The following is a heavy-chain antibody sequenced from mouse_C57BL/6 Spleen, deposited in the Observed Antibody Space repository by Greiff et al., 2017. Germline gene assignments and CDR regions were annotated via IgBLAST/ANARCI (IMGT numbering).Heavy chain of an antibody. D-gene: IGHD1-1*01. CDR2: IDPENGDT. V-gene: IGHV14-4*01. CDR1: GFNIKDDY. Sequence: VQLQQSGAELVRPGASVKLSCTASGFNIKDDYMHWVKQRPEQGLEWIGWIDPENGDTEYASKFQGKATITADTSSNTAYLQLSSLTSEDTAVYYCTTPYYGSSYPFAYWGQGTLVTVSA. CDR3: TTPYYGSSYPFAY. J-gene: IGHJ3*01.